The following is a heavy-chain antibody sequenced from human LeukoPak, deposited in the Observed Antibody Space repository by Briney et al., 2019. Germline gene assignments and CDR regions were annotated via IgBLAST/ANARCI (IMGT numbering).Heavy chain of an antibody. CDR3: ARFPRGSRFEGPMVRGSPVVY. CDR1: GGSISSGGYY. Sequence: SQTLSLTCTVSGGSISSGGYYWSWLRQHPGKGLEWIGYIYYSGSTYYNPSLKSRVTISVETSKNQFSLKLSSVTAADTAVYYCARFPRGSRFEGPMVRGSPVVYWGQGTLVTVSS. V-gene: IGHV4-31*03. D-gene: IGHD3-10*01. J-gene: IGHJ4*02. CDR2: IYYSGST.